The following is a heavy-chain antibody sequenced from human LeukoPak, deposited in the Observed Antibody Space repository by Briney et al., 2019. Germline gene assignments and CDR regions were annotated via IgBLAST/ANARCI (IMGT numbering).Heavy chain of an antibody. J-gene: IGHJ4*02. Sequence: PGGSLRLSCAASGFTFSSYAMSWVRQAPGKGLEWVSGISGSGDNTYYADSVKGRFTISRDNAKNTLYLQMNSLRAEDTAVYYCAKRGNTYADYWGQGTQVTVSS. CDR1: GFTFSSYA. D-gene: IGHD2-2*01. CDR3: AKRGNTYADY. CDR2: ISGSGDNT. V-gene: IGHV3-23*01.